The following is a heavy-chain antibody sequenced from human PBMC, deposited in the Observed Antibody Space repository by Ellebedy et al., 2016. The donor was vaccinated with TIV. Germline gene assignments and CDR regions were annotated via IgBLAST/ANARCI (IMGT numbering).Heavy chain of an antibody. Sequence: GESLKISCAASGFTFRSYWMYWVRQAPGKGLVWVSRVSPDGSTTNSADSVKGRSTISRDNAKNTLYLQMTSLRAEDTAVYYCFYSTGYNLFAFWGQGTLVTVSS. CDR1: GFTFRSYW. V-gene: IGHV3-74*01. D-gene: IGHD3-22*01. CDR3: FYSTGYNLFAF. J-gene: IGHJ4*02. CDR2: VSPDGSTT.